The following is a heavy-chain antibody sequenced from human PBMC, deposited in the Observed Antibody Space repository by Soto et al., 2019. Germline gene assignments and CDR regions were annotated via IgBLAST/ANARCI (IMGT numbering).Heavy chain of an antibody. CDR1: GYTFTSYA. Sequence: QVQLVQSGAEVKKPGASVKVSCKASGYTFTSYAMHWVRQAPGQRLEWMGWINAGNGNTKYSQKFQGRVTITRDTSASTAYMELSSLRSEDTAVDYCARGHGSGYGMDVWGQGTTVTVSS. J-gene: IGHJ6*02. CDR2: INAGNGNT. CDR3: ARGHGSGYGMDV. D-gene: IGHD3-10*01. V-gene: IGHV1-3*01.